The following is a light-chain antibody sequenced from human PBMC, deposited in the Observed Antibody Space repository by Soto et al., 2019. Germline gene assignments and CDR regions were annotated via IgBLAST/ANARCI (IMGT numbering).Light chain of an antibody. CDR3: QTWGTGTWV. V-gene: IGLV4-69*01. CDR1: SGHSSYA. J-gene: IGLJ3*02. Sequence: QLVLTQSPSASASLGASVKLTCTLSSGHSSYAIAWHQQQPEKGPLYLMKVDSDGSHFKGDGIPDRFSGSSSGAERYLAISSLQSEDEADSYCQTWGTGTWVFGGGTPLTVL. CDR2: VDSDGSH.